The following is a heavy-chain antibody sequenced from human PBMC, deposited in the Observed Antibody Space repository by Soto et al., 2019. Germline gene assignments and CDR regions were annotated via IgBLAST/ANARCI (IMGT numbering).Heavy chain of an antibody. Sequence: QVQLVQSGAEVKKPGASVKVSCKASGYTFTSYGIRWVRQAPGQGLEWMGWISAYNGNTNYAQKRQGRVTMTTDTSTSTAYMELRSLGSDDTAVYYCASGWFGEFVYYFDYWGQGTLVTVSS. J-gene: IGHJ4*02. CDR1: GYTFTSYG. CDR2: ISAYNGNT. D-gene: IGHD3-10*01. V-gene: IGHV1-18*01. CDR3: ASGWFGEFVYYFDY.